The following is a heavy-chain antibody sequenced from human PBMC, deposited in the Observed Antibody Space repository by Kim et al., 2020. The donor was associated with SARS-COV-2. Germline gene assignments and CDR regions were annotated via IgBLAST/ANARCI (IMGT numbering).Heavy chain of an antibody. V-gene: IGHV3-21*01. CDR3: ARVIFDYGDYVIYYYYGMDV. J-gene: IGHJ6*02. Sequence: GGSLRLSCAASGFTFSSYSMNWVRQAPGKGLEWVSSISSSSSYIYYADSVKGRFTISRDNAKNSLYLQMNSLRAEDTAVYYCARVIFDYGDYVIYYYYGMDVWGQGTTVTVSS. CDR1: GFTFSSYS. D-gene: IGHD4-17*01. CDR2: ISSSSSYI.